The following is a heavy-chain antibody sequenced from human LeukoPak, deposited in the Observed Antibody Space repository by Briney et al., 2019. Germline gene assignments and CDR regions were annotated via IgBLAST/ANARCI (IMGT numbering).Heavy chain of an antibody. CDR3: ARVGAYCSSTSCSDAFDI. D-gene: IGHD2-2*01. V-gene: IGHV4-61*02. CDR2: IYTSGST. J-gene: IGHJ3*02. CDR1: GGSISSGSYY. Sequence: PSETLSLTCTVSGGSISSGSYYWSWIRQPAGKGLEWIGRIYTSGSTNYNPSLKSRVTISVDTSKNQFSLKLSSVTAADTAVYYCARVGAYCSSTSCSDAFDIWGQGTMVTVSS.